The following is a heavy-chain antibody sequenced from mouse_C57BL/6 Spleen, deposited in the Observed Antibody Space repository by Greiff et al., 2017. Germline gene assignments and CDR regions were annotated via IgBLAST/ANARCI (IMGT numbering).Heavy chain of an antibody. J-gene: IGHJ4*01. D-gene: IGHD2-1*01. Sequence: VQLKQSGPELVKPGASVKISCKASGYSFTDYNMNWVKQSNGKSLEWIGVINPNYGTTSYNQKFKGKATLTVDQSSSTAYMQLNSLTSEDSAVYSCAWRRNYEHYYARDHRGQRPPDTCSS. CDR1: GYSFTDYN. CDR3: AWRRNYEHYYARDH. V-gene: IGHV1-39*01. CDR2: INPNYGTT.